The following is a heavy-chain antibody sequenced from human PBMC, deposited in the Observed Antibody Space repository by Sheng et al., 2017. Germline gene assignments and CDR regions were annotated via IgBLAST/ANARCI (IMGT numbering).Heavy chain of an antibody. Sequence: QVQLVESGGGVVQPGGSLRLSCAASGFTFSSYGMHWVRQAPGKGLEWVAFISYHGSDKYYIDAVKGRFTISRDNFKNTLYLQLRRLRTEDTGVYYCAKVETTDLYGYSYMDVWGQGTTVTVSS. V-gene: IGHV3-30*18. D-gene: IGHD4-4*01. CDR2: ISYHGSDK. CDR3: AKVETTDLYGYSYMDV. J-gene: IGHJ6*03. CDR1: GFTFSSYG.